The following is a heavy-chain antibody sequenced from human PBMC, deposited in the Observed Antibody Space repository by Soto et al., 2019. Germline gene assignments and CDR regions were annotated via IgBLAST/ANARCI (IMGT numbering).Heavy chain of an antibody. V-gene: IGHV4-31*03. J-gene: IGHJ4*02. D-gene: IGHD1-1*01. CDR2: IYHTGST. Sequence: SETLSLTCSVSGGSISTVGHYWTWIRQPPGKGLEWIGSIYHTGSTYYSKSLRSRLTMSVDTSKRQFSLRLSFVTAADTAVYYCARATGTLRSRNCDYWGQGSLVT. CDR1: GGSISTVGHY. CDR3: ARATGTLRSRNCDY.